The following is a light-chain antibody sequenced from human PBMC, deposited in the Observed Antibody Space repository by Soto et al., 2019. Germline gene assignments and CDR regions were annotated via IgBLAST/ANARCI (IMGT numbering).Light chain of an antibody. Sequence: QSALTQPPSASGSPGQSVTISCTGTSSDVGGYNYVSWYQQHPGKAPKLMISDVSKRPSGVPDRFSVTKSGNTTSLTVSGLQAEEEADYYCSSFAGNKNLVFGGGTKVTVL. J-gene: IGLJ2*01. CDR2: DVS. V-gene: IGLV2-8*01. CDR3: SSFAGNKNLV. CDR1: SSDVGGYNY.